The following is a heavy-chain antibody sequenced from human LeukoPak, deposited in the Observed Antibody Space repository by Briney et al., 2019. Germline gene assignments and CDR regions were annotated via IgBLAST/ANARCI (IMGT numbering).Heavy chain of an antibody. J-gene: IGHJ1*01. Sequence: PGGSLRLSCAASGFTFSNAWMTWVRKAPGKGLEWVGRIKSKTDGGTIDYAEPVKGRFTISRDDSKDTLFLQMNSLKTEDTAVYYCTTDLSELDDSGYYAKYFHHWGQGTLVSVSS. CDR3: TTDLSELDDSGYYAKYFHH. CDR2: IKSKTDGGTI. D-gene: IGHD3-22*01. CDR1: GFTFSNAW. V-gene: IGHV3-15*01.